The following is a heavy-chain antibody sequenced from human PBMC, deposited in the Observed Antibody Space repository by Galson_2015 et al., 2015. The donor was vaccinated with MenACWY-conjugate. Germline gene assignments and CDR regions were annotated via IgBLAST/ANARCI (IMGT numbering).Heavy chain of an antibody. CDR3: ARDNNWSFDS. Sequence: SLRLSCAASGFTFNNYWMHWVRQPPGKGLEWISYIKADGSFSNYADSVKGRFTISTDNAKNMVHLQMDGLGDEDTAVYFCARDNNWSFDSRGQGTLVTVSS. CDR2: IKADGSFS. D-gene: IGHD1-1*01. CDR1: GFTFNNYW. J-gene: IGHJ4*02. V-gene: IGHV3-74*01.